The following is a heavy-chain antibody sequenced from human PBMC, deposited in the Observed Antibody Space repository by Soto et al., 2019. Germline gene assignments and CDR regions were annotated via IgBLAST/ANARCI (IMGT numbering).Heavy chain of an antibody. Sequence: SVKVSCKASGGTFSSYAISWVRQAPGQGLEWMGGIIPIFGTANYAQKFQGRVTITADKSTSTAYMELSSLRSEDTAVYYCARDNPHYYDSSGYYVWGQGTLVTVSS. CDR3: ARDNPHYYDSSGYYV. V-gene: IGHV1-69*06. D-gene: IGHD3-22*01. CDR2: IIPIFGTA. CDR1: GGTFSSYA. J-gene: IGHJ1*01.